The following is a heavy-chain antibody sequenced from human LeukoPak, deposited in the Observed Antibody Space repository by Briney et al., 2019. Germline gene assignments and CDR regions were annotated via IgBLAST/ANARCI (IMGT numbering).Heavy chain of an antibody. Sequence: GGSLRLSCAASGFIFSSYWMSWVRQAPGKGLEWMANIKQDGSEKYYVASVKGRFTISRDNAKNSLYLQMNSLRAEDTAVYYCARAAGWRYYYMDVWGKGTTVTVSS. J-gene: IGHJ6*03. V-gene: IGHV3-7*01. D-gene: IGHD2-15*01. CDR3: ARAAGWRYYYMDV. CDR2: IKQDGSEK. CDR1: GFIFSSYW.